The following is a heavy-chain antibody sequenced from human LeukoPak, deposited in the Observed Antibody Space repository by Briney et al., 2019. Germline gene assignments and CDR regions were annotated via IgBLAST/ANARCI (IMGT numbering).Heavy chain of an antibody. D-gene: IGHD6-13*01. V-gene: IGHV1-69*06. CDR3: ASRPAIAAAGDY. CDR2: IVPNSGTA. Sequence: SVKVSCKASGGTYSTYGISWVRQAPGQGLEGMGGIVPNSGTADYAQKFQGGVTITADKSTSTAYMELSSLRTEDTAVYYCASRPAIAAAGDYWGQGTLVTVSS. J-gene: IGHJ4*02. CDR1: GGTYSTYG.